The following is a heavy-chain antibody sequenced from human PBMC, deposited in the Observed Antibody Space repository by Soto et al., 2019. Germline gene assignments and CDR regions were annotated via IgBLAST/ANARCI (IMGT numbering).Heavy chain of an antibody. J-gene: IGHJ4*02. Sequence: QVQLQQWGAGLLKPSETLSLTCAVYGGSFSGYYWSWIRQPPGKGLEWIGEINHSGSTNYNPSRKIRVTTSVDPSKNQFSLELSSVTAADTAVYYCARGKERYSSSSLDYWGQGTLVTVSS. CDR3: ARGKERYSSSSLDY. V-gene: IGHV4-34*01. CDR2: INHSGST. CDR1: GGSFSGYY. D-gene: IGHD6-6*01.